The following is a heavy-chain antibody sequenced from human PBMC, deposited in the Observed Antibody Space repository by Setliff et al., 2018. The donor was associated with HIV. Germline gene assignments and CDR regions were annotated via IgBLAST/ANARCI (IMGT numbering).Heavy chain of an antibody. Sequence: SETLSLTCTVSGDSVNSGGFYWSWIRQHPGKGLEWLGYIYFGGITYYNPSLKSRLTISIDTSKNQFSLKLSSVTAADTAIYYCARVPRITTLRNAFDIWGQGTMVTVSS. V-gene: IGHV4-31*03. J-gene: IGHJ3*02. CDR3: ARVPRITTLRNAFDI. CDR2: IYFGGIT. CDR1: GDSVNSGGFY. D-gene: IGHD3-3*01.